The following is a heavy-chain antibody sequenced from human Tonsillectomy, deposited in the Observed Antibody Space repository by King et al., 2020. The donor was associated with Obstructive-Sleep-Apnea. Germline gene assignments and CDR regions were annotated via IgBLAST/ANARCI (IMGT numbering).Heavy chain of an antibody. V-gene: IGHV3-21*01. CDR2: ISSGSTYV. Sequence: QLVQSGGGLVKPGGSLRLSCAASGFTFSTYSMNWVRQAPGKGLEWVSSISSGSTYVYYADSVKGRFTISRDNTKNSLFLQMNTLRAEDTAVYYCARDEEFQLPRLKVGDYFHYYLMDVWGQGTTVTVSS. CDR3: ARDEEFQLPRLKVGDYFHYYLMDV. J-gene: IGHJ6*02. CDR1: GFTFSTYS. D-gene: IGHD2-2*01.